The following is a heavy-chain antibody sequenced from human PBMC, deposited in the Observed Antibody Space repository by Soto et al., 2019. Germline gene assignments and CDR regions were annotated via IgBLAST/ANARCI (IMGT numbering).Heavy chain of an antibody. Sequence: QVQLQESGPGLVKPSETLSLTCTVSGGSISSYYWSWIRQPPGKGLEWIGYIYYSGSTNYNPSLKSRVTISVDTSKNQFSLKLSSVTAADTAVYYCARQVLGSGYATNHYYYYYMDVWGKGTTVTVSS. D-gene: IGHD5-12*01. CDR2: IYYSGST. V-gene: IGHV4-59*08. CDR3: ARQVLGSGYATNHYYYYYMDV. CDR1: GGSISSYY. J-gene: IGHJ6*03.